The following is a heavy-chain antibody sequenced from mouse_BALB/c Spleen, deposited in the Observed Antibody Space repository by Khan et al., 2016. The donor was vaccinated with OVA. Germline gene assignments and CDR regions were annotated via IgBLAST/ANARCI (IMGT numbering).Heavy chain of an antibody. CDR2: MIYTGYT. V-gene: IGHV3-8*02. D-gene: IGHD2-14*01. J-gene: IGHJ3*01. Sequence: EVQLQESGPSLVKPSQTLSLTCSVTGDSITSGYWSWFRKFPGNKLEYMGYMIYTGYTDYNPSLKSRIAITRHTSTNQSYLQLNSVTAEDTATYYCARSTYRYAFAYWGQGTLVTVSA. CDR1: GDSITSGY. CDR3: ARSTYRYAFAY.